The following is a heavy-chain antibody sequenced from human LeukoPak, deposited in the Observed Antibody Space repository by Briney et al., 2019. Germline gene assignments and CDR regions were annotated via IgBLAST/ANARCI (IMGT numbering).Heavy chain of an antibody. CDR1: GYTFTSYD. CDR2: INPNSGNT. V-gene: IGHV1-8*01. J-gene: IGHJ6*03. D-gene: IGHD5-24*01. CDR3: ARGEMATINYYYYYMDV. Sequence: RRASVKVSCKASGYTFTSYDINWVRQATGQGLEWMGWINPNSGNTGYAQKFQGRVTMTRNTSISTAYMELSSLRSEDTAVYYCARGEMATINYYYYYMDVWGKGTTVTVSS.